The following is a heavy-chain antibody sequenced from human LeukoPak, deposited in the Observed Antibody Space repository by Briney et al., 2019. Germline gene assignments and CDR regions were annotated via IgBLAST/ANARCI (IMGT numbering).Heavy chain of an antibody. CDR1: GLTFSNAW. V-gene: IGHV3-15*01. D-gene: IGHD2-15*01. CDR3: ATDGYCSGGSCYSYDN. Sequence: GGSLRLSCAASGLTFSNAWVTWVRQAPGKGLEWVGRRKRKTDGGTTDYGAPVKGRFSISRDDSKSTLYLQMNSLKTEDTAVYYCATDGYCSGGSCYSYDNWGQGTLVTVSS. J-gene: IGHJ4*02. CDR2: RKRKTDGGTT.